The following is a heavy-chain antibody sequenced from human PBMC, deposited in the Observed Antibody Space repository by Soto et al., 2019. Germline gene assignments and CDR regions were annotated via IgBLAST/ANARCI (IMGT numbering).Heavy chain of an antibody. V-gene: IGHV3-30-3*01. J-gene: IGHJ4*02. D-gene: IGHD3-3*01. Sequence: QVQLVESGGGVVQPGRSLRLSCAASGFTFSSYAMHWVRQAPGKGLEWVAVISYDGSNKYYADSVKGRFTISRDNSKNTLYLQMNSLRAEDTAVYYCARDFDDDFWSGYIGYGGQGTLVTVSS. CDR3: ARDFDDDFWSGYIGY. CDR2: ISYDGSNK. CDR1: GFTFSSYA.